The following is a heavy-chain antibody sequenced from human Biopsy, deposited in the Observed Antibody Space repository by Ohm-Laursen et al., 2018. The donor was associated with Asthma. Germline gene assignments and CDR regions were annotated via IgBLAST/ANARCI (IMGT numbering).Heavy chain of an antibody. CDR2: MYSGGTS. D-gene: IGHD6-13*01. CDR3: TSGDSSSWSHYYFDY. CDR1: GFGVRRHH. V-gene: IGHV3-53*01. J-gene: IGHJ4*02. Sequence: SLRLSRTASGFGVRRHHLFWLRQAPRTGLAWVSVMYSGGTSHTEDPVRVRFTISGDYSKNTLYLQMHSLTAEDKAVYYCTSGDSSSWSHYYFDYWGQGTLVTVSS.